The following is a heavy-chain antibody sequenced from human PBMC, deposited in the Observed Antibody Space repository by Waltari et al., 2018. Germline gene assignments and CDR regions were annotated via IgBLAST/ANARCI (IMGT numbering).Heavy chain of an antibody. CDR3: ARKNERDGMDV. Sequence: EVQLVESGGGLVKPGGSLRLSCAASGFTFSSYSMNWVRQAQGKGVEWVESISSSSSYIYYADSVKGRFTISRDNAKNSLYLQMNSLRAEDTAVYYCARKNERDGMDVWGQGTTVTVSS. V-gene: IGHV3-21*01. D-gene: IGHD1-1*01. J-gene: IGHJ6*02. CDR1: GFTFSSYS. CDR2: ISSSSSYI.